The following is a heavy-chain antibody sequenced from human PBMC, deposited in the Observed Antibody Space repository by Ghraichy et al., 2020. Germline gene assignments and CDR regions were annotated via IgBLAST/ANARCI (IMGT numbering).Heavy chain of an antibody. V-gene: IGHV3-15*01. Sequence: GGSLRLSCVASGFTFSNAWMSWVRQAPGKGLEWIGRIKSKTDGGTTDYAAPVKGRFTISRDDSKNKLLMQILSLKTEDTAVYYCVAGIWLGDGDFWGQGNMFPVSS. CDR3: VAGIWLGDGDF. D-gene: IGHD3-10*01. CDR2: IKSKTDGGTT. J-gene: IGHJ4*02. CDR1: GFTFSNAW.